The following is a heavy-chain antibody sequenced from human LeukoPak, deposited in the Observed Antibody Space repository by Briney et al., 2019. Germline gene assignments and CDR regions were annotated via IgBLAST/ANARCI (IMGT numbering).Heavy chain of an antibody. CDR2: IYYSGST. D-gene: IGHD2-2*01. CDR1: GRSISSYY. CDR3: ARYTGYEGYFDY. V-gene: IGHV4-59*01. J-gene: IGHJ4*02. Sequence: PSETLSLTCTVSGRSISSYYGSWIRQPPGKGLEWIGYIYYSGSTNYNPSLKSRVTISVDTSKNQFSLKLSSVTAADTAVYYCARYTGYEGYFDYWGQGTLVTVSS.